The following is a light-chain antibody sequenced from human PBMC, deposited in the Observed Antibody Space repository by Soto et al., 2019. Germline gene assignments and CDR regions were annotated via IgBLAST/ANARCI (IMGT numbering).Light chain of an antibody. V-gene: IGLV1-44*01. CDR2: RNN. J-gene: IGLJ2*01. Sequence: QSVLTQPPSASGTPRQRVTISCSGSSSNIGSHSVDWYQQLPGTAPKLLIYRNNQRPSGVPDRFSGSKSGTSASLAISGLQSEDEADYYCAARDDSLNAVIFGGGTKLTVL. CDR3: AARDDSLNAVI. CDR1: SSNIGSHS.